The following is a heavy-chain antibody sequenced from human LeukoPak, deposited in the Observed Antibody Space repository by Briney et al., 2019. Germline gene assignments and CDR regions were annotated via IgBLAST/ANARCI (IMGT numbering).Heavy chain of an antibody. Sequence: PGGSLRLSGAASGFTFSSYAMHWVRQAPGTGLEWVAVISYDGSNKYYADSVKGRFTISRDNSKNTLYLQMNSLRAEDTAVYYCAREEFGGNSPTGYFDYWGQGTLVTVSS. V-gene: IGHV3-30-3*01. CDR2: ISYDGSNK. CDR3: AREEFGGNSPTGYFDY. J-gene: IGHJ4*02. CDR1: GFTFSSYA. D-gene: IGHD4-23*01.